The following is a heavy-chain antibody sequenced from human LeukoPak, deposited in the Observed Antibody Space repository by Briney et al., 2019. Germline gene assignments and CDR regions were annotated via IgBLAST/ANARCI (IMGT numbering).Heavy chain of an antibody. CDR1: GGSISSYY. Sequence: SETLSLTCTVSGGSISSYYWSWIRQPPGKGLEWIGYIYYTGSTNYNPSPKSRVTISVDTSKNQFSLMLSSVTAADTAVYYCARDEYSSSSQWFDPWGQGTLVTVSS. V-gene: IGHV4-59*01. CDR2: IYYTGST. D-gene: IGHD6-6*01. J-gene: IGHJ5*02. CDR3: ARDEYSSSSQWFDP.